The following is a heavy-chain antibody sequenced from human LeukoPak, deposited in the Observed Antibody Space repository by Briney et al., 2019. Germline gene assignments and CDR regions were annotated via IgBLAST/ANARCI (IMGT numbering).Heavy chain of an antibody. CDR3: ARGRDRYYYGSGSYPPDY. D-gene: IGHD3-10*01. CDR1: GFTFNNYG. J-gene: IGHJ4*02. CDR2: ISGSGGST. V-gene: IGHV3-23*01. Sequence: PGGTLRLSCAASGFTFNNYGLTWVRQAPGKGLEWVSAISGSGGSTYYADSVKGRFTISRDNSKNTLYLQMNSLRAEDTAVYYCARGRDRYYYGSGSYPPDYWGQGTLVTVSS.